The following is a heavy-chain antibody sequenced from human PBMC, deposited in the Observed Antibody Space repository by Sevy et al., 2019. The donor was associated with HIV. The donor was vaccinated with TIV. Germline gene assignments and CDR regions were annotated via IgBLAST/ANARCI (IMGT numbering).Heavy chain of an antibody. CDR1: EFRLSNYA. J-gene: IGHJ4*02. V-gene: IGHV3-23*01. D-gene: IGHD3-22*01. Sequence: GGSLRLSCVASEFRLSNYAMNWVRQAPGKGLEWVSCISGSGGSSYYADSGKGRFTISRDNSKNTLYLQMNSLRAEDTAMYYCAKDLYYDNSLFDYWGQGILVTVSS. CDR3: AKDLYYDNSLFDY. CDR2: ISGSGGSS.